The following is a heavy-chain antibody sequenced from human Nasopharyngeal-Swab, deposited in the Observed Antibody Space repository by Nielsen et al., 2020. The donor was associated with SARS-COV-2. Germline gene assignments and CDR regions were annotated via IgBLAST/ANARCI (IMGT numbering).Heavy chain of an antibody. CDR3: ATDYAVRGKKGFDY. CDR1: GYTLTELS. V-gene: IGHV1-24*01. Sequence: ASVKVSCRVSGYTLTELSMHWVRHAPAKERAWMGGFDPEDGETIYAQKFQGRVTMTEDTSTDTAYMELSSLRSKETAVYYCATDYAVRGKKGFDYWGQGTLVTVSS. D-gene: IGHD3-10*01. CDR2: FDPEDGET. J-gene: IGHJ4*02.